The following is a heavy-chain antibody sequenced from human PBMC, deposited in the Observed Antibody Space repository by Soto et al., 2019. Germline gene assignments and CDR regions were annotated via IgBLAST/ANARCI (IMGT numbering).Heavy chain of an antibody. J-gene: IGHJ4*02. CDR1: GYTFTNFY. Sequence: QVLLVQSGADVKKPGASVRISCKASGYTFTNFYMHWVRQAPGQGLEWMAMIIPSDGSTSYAEKFQGRVTLTMDTSTSTVYMELSNLRSEDTAMYYCARGGSVGHDYWGQGTLLPVSS. CDR2: IIPSDGST. V-gene: IGHV1-46*01. CDR3: ARGGSVGHDY. D-gene: IGHD1-26*01.